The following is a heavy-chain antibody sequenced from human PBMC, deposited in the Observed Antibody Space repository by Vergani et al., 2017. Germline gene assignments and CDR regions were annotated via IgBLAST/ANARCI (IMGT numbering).Heavy chain of an antibody. Sequence: EVQLVESGGGLVQPGGSLRLSCAASGFTVSSNYMSWVRQAPGKGLEWVSVIYSGGSTYYADSVKGRFTISRDNSKNTLYLQINSLRAEDTAVYYCARVAYGDLYYFDYWGQGTLVTVSS. CDR1: GFTVSSNY. CDR2: IYSGGST. D-gene: IGHD4-17*01. CDR3: ARVAYGDLYYFDY. J-gene: IGHJ4*02. V-gene: IGHV3-66*02.